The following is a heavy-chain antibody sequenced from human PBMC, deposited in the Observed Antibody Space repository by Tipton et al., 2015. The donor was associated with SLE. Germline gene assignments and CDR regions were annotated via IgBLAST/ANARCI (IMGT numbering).Heavy chain of an antibody. J-gene: IGHJ3*02. D-gene: IGHD3-10*01. Sequence: SLRLSCAASGFTFSSYEMNWVRQAPGKGLEGVSYISSSGSTIYYADSVKGRFTISRDNAKNSLYLQMNSLRAEDTAVYYCARRNSESGAFDMWGQGTLVTVSS. CDR3: ARRNSESGAFDM. CDR2: ISSSGSTI. V-gene: IGHV3-48*03. CDR1: GFTFSSYE.